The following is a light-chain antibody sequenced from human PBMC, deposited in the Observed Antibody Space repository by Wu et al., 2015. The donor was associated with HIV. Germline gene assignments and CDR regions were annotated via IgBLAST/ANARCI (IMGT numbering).Light chain of an antibody. CDR2: DAS. Sequence: AIQLTQSPSSLSASIGDRVNITCRASQDIFTYLAWYQQTPGKAPRVLIYDASTLQSGVSSRFSGSGSGADFTLTINSLQPEDSATYYCHQFYIHPRSFGQGTKLEIK. J-gene: IGKJ2*03. CDR1: QDIFTY. CDR3: HQFYIHPRS. V-gene: IGKV1-13*02.